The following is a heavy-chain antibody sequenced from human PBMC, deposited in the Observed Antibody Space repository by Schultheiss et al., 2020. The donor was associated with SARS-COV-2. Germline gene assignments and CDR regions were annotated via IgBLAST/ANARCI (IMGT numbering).Heavy chain of an antibody. V-gene: IGHV3-33*08. J-gene: IGHJ3*02. Sequence: GGSLRLSCAASGFTFSSYAMHWVRQAPGKGLEWVAVIWYDGSNKYYADSVKGRFTISRDNSKNTLYLQMNSLRAEDTAVYYCARGGEWELSAFDIWGQGTMVTVSS. CDR2: IWYDGSNK. D-gene: IGHD1-26*01. CDR1: GFTFSSYA. CDR3: ARGGEWELSAFDI.